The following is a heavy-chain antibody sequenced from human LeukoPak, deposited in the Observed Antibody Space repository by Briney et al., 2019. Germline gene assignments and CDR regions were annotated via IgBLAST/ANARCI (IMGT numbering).Heavy chain of an antibody. CDR3: VRRQTSTSGFDH. CDR1: GFTFSSYW. J-gene: IGHJ4*02. CDR2: INSDGSST. Sequence: GGSLRLSCAASGFTFSSYWMHWVRQAPGKGLVWVSRINSDGSSTKYADSVKGRFTISRDNAKNTLYLQMNSLRAEDTALYYCVRRQTSTSGFDHRGQGTLVTVSS. V-gene: IGHV3-74*03. D-gene: IGHD6-6*01.